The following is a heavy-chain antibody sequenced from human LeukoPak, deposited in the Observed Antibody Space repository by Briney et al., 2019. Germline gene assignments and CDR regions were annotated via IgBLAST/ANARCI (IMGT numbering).Heavy chain of an antibody. J-gene: IGHJ4*02. D-gene: IGHD6-13*01. CDR2: INHTGNT. CDR1: GGSFSGYY. CDR3: ARGRYLTTLGGAAAGFLDN. V-gene: IGHV4-34*01. Sequence: MSSETLSLTCAVNGGSFSGYYWNWIRQPPGKRLEWIGEINHTGNTNYNPSLKRRVTISVDTSQKQFSLRLNSLTAADTAVYYCARGRYLTTLGGAAAGFLDNWGQGTLVTVSS.